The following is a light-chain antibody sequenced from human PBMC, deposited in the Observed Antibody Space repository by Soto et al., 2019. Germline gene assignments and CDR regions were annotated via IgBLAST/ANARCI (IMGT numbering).Light chain of an antibody. CDR2: DSN. V-gene: IGLV1-40*01. CDR1: SSNIGPGQD. CDR3: QSYGTSLSGLYD. Sequence: QSVLTQPPSVSGAPGQRVTISCTGSSSNIGPGQDVHWYRQLPGAAPKFLISDSNNRASGVPNRFSVSKSGASASLGITGLRAEDEGDYFCQSYGTSLSGLYDFGTGTKFTVL. J-gene: IGLJ1*01.